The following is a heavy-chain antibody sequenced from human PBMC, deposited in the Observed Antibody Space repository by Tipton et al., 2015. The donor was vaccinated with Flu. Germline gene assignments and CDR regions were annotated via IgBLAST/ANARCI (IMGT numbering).Heavy chain of an antibody. J-gene: IGHJ6*02. V-gene: IGHV3-30-3*01. CDR2: ISYDGSNK. CDR3: ARGRTGYSSGWPYYYYYGMDV. Sequence: RSLRLSCAASGFTFSTYAMHWVRQAPGKGLEWVAVISYDGSNKYYADSVKGRFTISRDNSKNTLYLQMNSLRADDTAVYYCARGRTGYSSGWPYYYYYGMDVWGQGPTVTVSS. D-gene: IGHD6-19*01. CDR1: GFTFSTYA.